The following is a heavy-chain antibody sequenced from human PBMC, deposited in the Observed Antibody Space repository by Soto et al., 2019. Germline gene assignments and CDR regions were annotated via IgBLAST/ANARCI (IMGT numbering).Heavy chain of an antibody. Sequence: PGGSLRLSCAASGFTFSSYGMHWVRQAPGKGLEWVAVISYDGSNKYYADSAKGRFTISRDNSKNTLYLQMNSLRGEDTAVYYCAKDGRAAPSHYYGMDVWGQGTTVTVSS. V-gene: IGHV3-30*18. CDR1: GFTFSSYG. CDR2: ISYDGSNK. CDR3: AKDGRAAPSHYYGMDV. J-gene: IGHJ6*02.